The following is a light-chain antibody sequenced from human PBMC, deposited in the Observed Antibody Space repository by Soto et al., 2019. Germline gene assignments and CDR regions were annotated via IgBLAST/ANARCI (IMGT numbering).Light chain of an antibody. CDR3: QTWGTGIQV. J-gene: IGLJ2*01. CDR1: SGHSSYA. V-gene: IGLV4-69*01. Sequence: QSVLTQSPSASASLGASVKLTCTLSSGHSSYAIAWHQQQPEKGPRYLMKLNSDGSHSKGDGIPDRFSGSSSGAERYLTTSSLQSEDEADYYCQTWGTGIQVFGGGTKLTVL. CDR2: LNSDGSH.